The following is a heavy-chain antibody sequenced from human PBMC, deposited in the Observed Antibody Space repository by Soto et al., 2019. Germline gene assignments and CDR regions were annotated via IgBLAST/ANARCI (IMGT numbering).Heavy chain of an antibody. V-gene: IGHV3-7*05. J-gene: IGHJ5*02. CDR2: IDRGGGEK. CDR3: ARGGNWCDP. D-gene: IGHD3-10*01. Sequence: EVQLVESGGGFVQPGGSLRLSCAASGFSFSTYWMAWVRQAPGKGLEWVASIDRGGGEKYYVDSVRGRFTISRDNAKNSLYLQMNGLRAEDSAFYYCARGGNWCDPWGQGTLVSVSS. CDR1: GFSFSTYW.